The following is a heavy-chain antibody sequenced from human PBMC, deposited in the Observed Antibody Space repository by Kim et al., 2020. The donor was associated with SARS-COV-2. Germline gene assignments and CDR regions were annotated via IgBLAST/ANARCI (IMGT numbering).Heavy chain of an antibody. J-gene: IGHJ6*02. CDR3: ARDIWACTNGVCYFGYYYYGMDV. D-gene: IGHD2-8*01. CDR1: GFTFSSYG. CDR2: IWYDGSNK. Sequence: GGSLRLSCAASGFTFSSYGMHWVRQAPGKGLEWVADIWYDGSNKYYADSVKGRFTISRDNSKNTLYLQMNSLRAEDTAVYYCARDIWACTNGVCYFGYYYYGMDVWGQGTTVTVSS. V-gene: IGHV3-33*01.